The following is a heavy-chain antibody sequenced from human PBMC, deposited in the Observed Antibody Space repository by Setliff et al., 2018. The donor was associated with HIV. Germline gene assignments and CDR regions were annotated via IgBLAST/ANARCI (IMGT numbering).Heavy chain of an antibody. CDR3: ATNFLYDILTGYFPYQFDQ. CDR1: GFTFSSHW. V-gene: IGHV3-7*01. D-gene: IGHD3-9*01. CDR2: IKQDGSEK. Sequence: GGSLRLSCAASGFTFSSHWMSWIRQAPGKGLEWVASIKQDGSEKYFVDSVKGRFTISRDNAKDSMFLQMNSLRGEDTAVYYCATNFLYDILTGYFPYQFDQWGQGILVTVSS. J-gene: IGHJ4*02.